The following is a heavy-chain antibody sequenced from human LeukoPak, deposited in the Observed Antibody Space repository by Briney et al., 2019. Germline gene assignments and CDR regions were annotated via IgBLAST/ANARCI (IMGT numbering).Heavy chain of an antibody. CDR1: GFTFDDYT. V-gene: IGHV3-43*01. Sequence: GGSLRLSCAASGFTFDDYTMHWVRQAPGKGLEWVSLISWDGGSTYYADSVKGRFTISRDNAKNSLYLQMNDLRAEDTALYYCARDYSSSWFLFDYWGQGTLVTVSS. CDR2: ISWDGGST. J-gene: IGHJ4*02. CDR3: ARDYSSSWFLFDY. D-gene: IGHD6-13*01.